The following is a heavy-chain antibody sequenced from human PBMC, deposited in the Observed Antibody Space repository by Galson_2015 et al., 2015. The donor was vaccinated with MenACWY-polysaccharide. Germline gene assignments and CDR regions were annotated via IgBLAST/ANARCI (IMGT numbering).Heavy chain of an antibody. CDR1: GYTFTSYG. Sequence: SVKVSCKASGYTFTSYGISWVRQAPGQGLEWMGWISAYNGNTNYAQKLQGRVTMTTDTSTSTAYMELRSLRSDDTAVYYCARALDYYGSDPIDYWGQGILVTVSS. V-gene: IGHV1-18*01. J-gene: IGHJ4*02. CDR2: ISAYNGNT. D-gene: IGHD3-10*01. CDR3: ARALDYYGSDPIDY.